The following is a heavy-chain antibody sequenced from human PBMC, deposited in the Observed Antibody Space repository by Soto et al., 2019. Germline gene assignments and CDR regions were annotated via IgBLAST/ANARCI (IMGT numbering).Heavy chain of an antibody. CDR3: STDELDYDYAWGSYRRGY. CDR1: GFTFSNAW. J-gene: IGHJ4*02. D-gene: IGHD3-16*02. Sequence: EVQLVESGGGLVKPGGSLRLSCAASGFTFSNAWMNWVRQAPGKGLEWVGRIKSKTDGGTTDYAPPVKGRFTISRDDSKNTLYLQMNSQKIEDTAVYYCSTDELDYDYAWGSYRRGYWGQGTLVSVSS. V-gene: IGHV3-15*07. CDR2: IKSKTDGGTT.